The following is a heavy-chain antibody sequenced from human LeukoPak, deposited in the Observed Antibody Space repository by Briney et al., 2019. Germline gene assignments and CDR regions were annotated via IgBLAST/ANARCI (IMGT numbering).Heavy chain of an antibody. D-gene: IGHD6-6*01. V-gene: IGHV6-1*01. CDR3: ARVDRIAARPFDY. J-gene: IGHJ4*02. Sequence: SQTLSLTCALSGDSVSSNSAAWNWIRQSPSRGLVWLGRTYYRSKWYNDYAVSVKSRIIINADTSKNQFSLQLNSATPEDTAVYYCARVDRIAARPFDYWGQGTLVTVSS. CDR1: GDSVSSNSAA. CDR2: TYYRSKWYN.